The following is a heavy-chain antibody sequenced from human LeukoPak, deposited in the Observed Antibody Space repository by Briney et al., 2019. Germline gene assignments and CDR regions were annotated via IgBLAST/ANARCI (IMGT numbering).Heavy chain of an antibody. J-gene: IGHJ2*01. D-gene: IGHD3-9*01. CDR3: VRRRAAGYDYWYFDL. V-gene: IGHV4-39*01. Sequence: PSETLSLTCTVSGGSISSSSYYWGWIRQPPGKGLEWIGSIYYSGNTYYNPSLKSRVTISVDTSKNQFSLKLSSVTPADTAVYYCVRRRAAGYDYWYFDLWGRGTLVTVSS. CDR1: GGSISSSSYY. CDR2: IYYSGNT.